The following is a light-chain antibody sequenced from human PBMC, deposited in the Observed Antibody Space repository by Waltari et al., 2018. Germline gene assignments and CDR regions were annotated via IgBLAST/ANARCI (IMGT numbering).Light chain of an antibody. CDR1: QDISSS. Sequence: DIQWTQSPSFLSASIGDRVNITCRASQDISSSLAWYQQKPGKAPNLLIYAASTLQTGVPSRFSGSGSGTDFTLTISSLQPEYFATYYCQQLNSPPFTIGPGTKVDIK. J-gene: IGKJ3*01. CDR2: AAS. CDR3: QQLNSPPFT. V-gene: IGKV1-9*01.